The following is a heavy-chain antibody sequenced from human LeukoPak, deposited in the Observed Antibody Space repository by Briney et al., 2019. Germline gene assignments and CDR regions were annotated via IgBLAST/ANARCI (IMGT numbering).Heavy chain of an antibody. D-gene: IGHD6-13*01. J-gene: IGHJ4*02. CDR2: IYSGGST. CDR3: ARGGSSWYAGSIHFDY. V-gene: IGHV3-53*01. CDR1: GFTVSSNY. Sequence: PGRSLRLSCAASGFTVSSNYMSWVRQAPGKGLGWVSVIYSGGSTYYADSVKGRFTISRDNSKNTLYLQMNSLRAEDTAVYYCARGGSSWYAGSIHFDYWGQGTLVTVSS.